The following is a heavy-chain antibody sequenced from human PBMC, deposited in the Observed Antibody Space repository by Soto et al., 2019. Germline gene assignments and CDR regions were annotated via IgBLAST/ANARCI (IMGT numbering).Heavy chain of an antibody. V-gene: IGHV4-30-4*01. J-gene: IGHJ4*02. CDR2: IYYTGST. CDR3: ARAPLSTYYYDSSGYSVPNNFDY. CDR1: GGSISSGDYF. D-gene: IGHD3-22*01. Sequence: TLSLTCTVSGGSISSGDYFWNWIRQPPGKGLEWIGYIYYTGSTYYKPSLRSRLTISVDTSKNQFSLKLSSVTAADTAVYHCARAPLSTYYYDSSGYSVPNNFDYWGLGTLVTVSS.